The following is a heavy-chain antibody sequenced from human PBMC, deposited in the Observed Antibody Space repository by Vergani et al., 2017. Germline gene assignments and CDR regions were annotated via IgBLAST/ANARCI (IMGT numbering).Heavy chain of an antibody. D-gene: IGHD6-25*01. CDR3: AGPGATSLFDY. J-gene: IGHJ4*02. CDR2: IKEDGSEK. V-gene: IGHV3-7*01. CDR1: GFAFYTYW. Sequence: EVQLVDSGGDLVQPGGSLRLSCAASGFAFYTYWMSWVRQAPGKGLEWVANIKEDGSEKYYVDSVKGRFTISRDNSKNTLYLQMNSLRAEDTAVYYCAGPGATSLFDYWGQGTLVTVSS.